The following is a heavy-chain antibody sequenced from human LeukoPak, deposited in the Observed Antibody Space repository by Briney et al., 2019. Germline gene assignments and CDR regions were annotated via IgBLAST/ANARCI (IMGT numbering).Heavy chain of an antibody. J-gene: IGHJ5*02. V-gene: IGHV3-21*01. CDR2: ISSSSSYI. CDR1: GFTFSSYN. CDR3: ARDLRTNWFDP. Sequence: PGGSLRLSCAASGFTFSSYNMNWVRQAPGKGLEWVSSISSSSSYIYYADSVRGRFTISRDNAKNSLYLQMNSLRAEDTAVYYCARDLRTNWFDPWGQGTLVTVSS.